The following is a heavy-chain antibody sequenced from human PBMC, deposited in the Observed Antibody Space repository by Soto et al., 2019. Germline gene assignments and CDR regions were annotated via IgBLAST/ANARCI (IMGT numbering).Heavy chain of an antibody. CDR1: GYTFTGYY. CDR2: INPNSGGT. D-gene: IGHD2-2*01. J-gene: IGHJ5*02. Sequence: ASVKVSCKASGYTFTGYYMHWVRQAPGQGLEWMGWINPNSGGTNYAQKFQGRVTMTRDTSISTAYMELSRLRSDGTAVYYCARALAYCSSTSCPWGQGTLVTVSS. V-gene: IGHV1-2*02. CDR3: ARALAYCSSTSCP.